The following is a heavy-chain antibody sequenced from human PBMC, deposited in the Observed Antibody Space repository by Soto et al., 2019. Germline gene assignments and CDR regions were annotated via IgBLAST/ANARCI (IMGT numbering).Heavy chain of an antibody. V-gene: IGHV1-2*02. CDR1: GYTFTGYY. Sequence: ASVKVSCKASGYTFTGYYMHWVRQAPGQGLEWMGWINPNNGGTNYAQNLQGRVIMTTDTSTNTAYMELRSLISDDTAIYYCARGGVGATALYFDYWGQGTLVTVSS. CDR2: INPNNGGT. CDR3: ARGGVGATALYFDY. J-gene: IGHJ4*02. D-gene: IGHD1-26*01.